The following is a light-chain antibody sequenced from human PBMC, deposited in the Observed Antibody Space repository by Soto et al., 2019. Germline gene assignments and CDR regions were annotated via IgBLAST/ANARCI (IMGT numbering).Light chain of an antibody. V-gene: IGKV1-39*01. CDR2: AAS. J-gene: IGKJ4*01. Sequence: EIPMTQSPSSLSACVGDGITIXCRASQSFSSDLIWYQQKPGKAPKHLISAASSLQSGGPSRFSGSGSVTDFTRTISSLQPEDFATYYCQQSYSTSFTFGGGTKVDIK. CDR1: QSFSSD. CDR3: QQSYSTSFT.